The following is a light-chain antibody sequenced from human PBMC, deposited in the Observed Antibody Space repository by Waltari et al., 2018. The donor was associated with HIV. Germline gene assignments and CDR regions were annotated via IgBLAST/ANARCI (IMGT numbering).Light chain of an antibody. CDR2: EVS. Sequence: QSALTQPPSASGSPGQSVTISCTGTRSDVGGFNYVSWYQQHPGKAPKLMISEVSKRPSGFPDRFSGSKSGNTASLTVSGLQAEDEADYYCSSYGGNNNSVVFGGGTKLTVL. V-gene: IGLV2-8*01. CDR1: RSDVGGFNY. J-gene: IGLJ2*01. CDR3: SSYGGNNNSVV.